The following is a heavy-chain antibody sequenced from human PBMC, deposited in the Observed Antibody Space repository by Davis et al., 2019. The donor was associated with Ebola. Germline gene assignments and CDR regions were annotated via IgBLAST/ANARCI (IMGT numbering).Heavy chain of an antibody. CDR3: ARSITMVRGVSWFDP. CDR1: GGTFSSYA. V-gene: IGHV1-3*01. J-gene: IGHJ5*02. D-gene: IGHD3-10*01. Sequence: ASVKVSCKASGGTFSSYAISWVRQAPGQGLEWMGWINAGNGNTKYSQKFQGRVTITRDTSASTAYMELRSLRSDDTAVYYCARSITMVRGVSWFDPWGQGTLVTVSS. CDR2: INAGNGNT.